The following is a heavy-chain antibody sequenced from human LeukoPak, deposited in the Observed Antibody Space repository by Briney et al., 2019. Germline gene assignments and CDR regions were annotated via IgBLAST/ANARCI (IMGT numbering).Heavy chain of an antibody. CDR1: GFSFSSYW. Sequence: SGGSLRLSCTASGFSFSSYWMSWVRQAPGKGLEWVANIRQDGSEKYYLDSVKGRFTISRDNAKGSVHLQMNSLRAEDTAVYYCARVGERGKFALIEGRFDSWGQGTLVTVSS. D-gene: IGHD2-21*01. V-gene: IGHV3-7*01. J-gene: IGHJ5*01. CDR2: IRQDGSEK. CDR3: ARVGERGKFALIEGRFDS.